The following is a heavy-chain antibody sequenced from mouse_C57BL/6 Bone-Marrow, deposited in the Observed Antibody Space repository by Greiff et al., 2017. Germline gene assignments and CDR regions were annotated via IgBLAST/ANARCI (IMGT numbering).Heavy chain of an antibody. Sequence: VQLVESGAELARPGASVKLSCKASGYTFTSYGISWVKQRTGQGLEWIGEIYPRSGNTYYNEKFKGKATLTADKSSSTAYMELRSLTSEDSAVYFCARGRLRAWFAYWGQGTLVTVSA. V-gene: IGHV1-81*01. J-gene: IGHJ3*01. CDR2: IYPRSGNT. D-gene: IGHD2-4*01. CDR1: GYTFTSYG. CDR3: ARGRLRAWFAY.